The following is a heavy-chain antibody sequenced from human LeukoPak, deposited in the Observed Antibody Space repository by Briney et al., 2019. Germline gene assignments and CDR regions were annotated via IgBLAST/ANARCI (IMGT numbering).Heavy chain of an antibody. V-gene: IGHV1-69*04. CDR2: IIPIFGIA. D-gene: IGHD5-18*01. CDR3: AVGGYSYGYVDY. Sequence: SVKVSCEASGGTFSSYAISWVRQAPGQGLEWMGRIIPIFGIANYAQKFQGRVTITADKSTSTAYMELSSLRSEDTAVYYCAVGGYSYGYVDYWGQGTLVTVSS. CDR1: GGTFSSYA. J-gene: IGHJ4*02.